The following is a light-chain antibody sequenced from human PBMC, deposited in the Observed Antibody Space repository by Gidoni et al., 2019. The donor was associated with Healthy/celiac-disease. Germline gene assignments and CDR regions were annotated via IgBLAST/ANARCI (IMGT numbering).Light chain of an antibody. CDR2: LTSDGSH. CDR3: QTWGTGIHV. V-gene: IGLV4-69*01. J-gene: IGLJ2*01. CDR1: SGHSSYA. Sequence: QLVRTQSPSASASLGASVKLTCTLRSGHSSYAIAWHQQQPEKGPRYLMKLTSDGSHSKGDGLPDRFSGSSSGAERYLTISSLQSEDAADYYCQTWGTGIHVFGGGTKLTVL.